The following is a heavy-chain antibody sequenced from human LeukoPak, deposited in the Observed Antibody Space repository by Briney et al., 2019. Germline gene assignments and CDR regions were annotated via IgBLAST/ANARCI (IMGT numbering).Heavy chain of an antibody. J-gene: IGHJ4*02. CDR2: IYYSGST. V-gene: IGHV4-59*12. Sequence: PSETLSLTCTVSGGSISSYYWSWIRQPPGKGLEWIGYIYYSGSTNYNPSLKSRVTISVDTSKNQFSLKLSSVTAADTAVYYCARDLDDSSGYYFDYWGQGTLVTVSS. D-gene: IGHD3-22*01. CDR3: ARDLDDSSGYYFDY. CDR1: GGSISSYY.